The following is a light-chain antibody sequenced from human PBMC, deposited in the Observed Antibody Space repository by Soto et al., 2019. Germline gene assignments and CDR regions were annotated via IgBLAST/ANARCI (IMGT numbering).Light chain of an antibody. V-gene: IGKV3-11*01. CDR2: DAS. Sequence: EIVLTQSPATLSLSPGERATLSCRASQSVSSYLAWYQQKPGQAPRLLIYDASNRATGIPARFSGSGSGTDFTLTISSLEPEDVAVYYGQQRSNWPPLTFGGGTKGEIK. CDR1: QSVSSY. J-gene: IGKJ4*01. CDR3: QQRSNWPPLT.